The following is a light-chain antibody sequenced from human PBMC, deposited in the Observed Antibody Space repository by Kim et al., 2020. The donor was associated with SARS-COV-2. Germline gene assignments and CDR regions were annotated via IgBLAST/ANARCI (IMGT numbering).Light chain of an antibody. CDR1: NLGDKY. V-gene: IGLV3-1*01. J-gene: IGLJ3*02. CDR2: QDN. Sequence: VAPGQTASIPCSGDNLGDKYACWNQQKSGQSPVVVIYQDNKRPSGIPERFSGSNSGNTATLTISGTQAMDEADYYCQAWDSSTAVFGGGTQLTVL. CDR3: QAWDSSTAV.